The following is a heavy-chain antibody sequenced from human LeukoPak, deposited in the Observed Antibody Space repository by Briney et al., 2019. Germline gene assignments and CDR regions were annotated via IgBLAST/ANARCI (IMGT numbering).Heavy chain of an antibody. CDR3: ARTHCEGDCFSAIRY. CDR1: GDSLRKSTFY. V-gene: IGHV4-39*07. Sequence: TSETLSLTCTVSGDSLRKSTFYWVWIRQPPGKGLEWIGSIYYSGGADYNPSLQSRVTISVDTSKNEFSLKVRSVTAADTAVYFCARTHCEGDCFSAIRYWGQGTPVTVSS. CDR2: IYYSGGA. D-gene: IGHD2-21*02. J-gene: IGHJ4*02.